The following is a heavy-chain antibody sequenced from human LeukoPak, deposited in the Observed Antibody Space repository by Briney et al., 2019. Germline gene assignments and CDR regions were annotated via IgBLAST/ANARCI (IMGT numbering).Heavy chain of an antibody. CDR3: AGGGGFLIDR. CDR2: IYHSGST. Sequence: SETLSLTCTVSGGSISSGGYYWSWIRQPPGKGLEWIGYIYHSGSTYYNPSLKSRVTISVDRSKNQFSLKLSSVTAADTAVYYCAGGGGFLIDRWGQGALVTVSS. CDR1: GGSISSGGYY. J-gene: IGHJ4*02. D-gene: IGHD2-15*01. V-gene: IGHV4-30-2*01.